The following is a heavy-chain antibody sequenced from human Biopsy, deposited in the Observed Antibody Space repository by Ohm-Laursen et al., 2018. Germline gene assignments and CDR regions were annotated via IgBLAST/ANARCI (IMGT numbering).Heavy chain of an antibody. CDR2: IFYRGST. D-gene: IGHD3-22*01. CDR1: GGSISNNNYY. CDR3: ARDYDTSGYYYVS. J-gene: IGHJ5*02. Sequence: SETLSLTCTVSGGSISNNNYYWGWIRQPPGKGLVWIGSIFYRGSTHYKPSLKSRVNISVDTSKNQFSLKLTSVTAADTAVYYCARDYDTSGYYYVSWGQGTLVTVSS. V-gene: IGHV4-39*01.